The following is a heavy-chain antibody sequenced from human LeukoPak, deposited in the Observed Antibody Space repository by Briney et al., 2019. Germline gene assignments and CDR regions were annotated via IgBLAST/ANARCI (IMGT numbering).Heavy chain of an antibody. J-gene: IGHJ4*02. Sequence: GGSLRLSCAASGFTFSTYSMTWVRQAPAKGLEWVSYITSGSSTTSYADSVKGRFTISRDNAKNSLYLQINSLRDEDTAVYYCARGWEALDYWGQGTLVSVSS. CDR1: GFTFSTYS. CDR2: ITSGSSTT. CDR3: ARGWEALDY. D-gene: IGHD1-26*01. V-gene: IGHV3-48*02.